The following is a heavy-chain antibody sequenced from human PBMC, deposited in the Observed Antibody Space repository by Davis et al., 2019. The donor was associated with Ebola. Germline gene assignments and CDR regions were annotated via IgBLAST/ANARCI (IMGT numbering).Heavy chain of an antibody. D-gene: IGHD1-26*01. CDR1: GGSVGSDY. CDR3: ARGSLELMRVFPFDY. Sequence: MPSETLSLTCSVSGGSVGSDYWSWIRQSPGKGLEWIAFISNGGRTIYNPSLRGRVTISIDTSKNQFSLEVRSVTAADTAVYYCARGSLELMRVFPFDYWGQGTLVTVSS. V-gene: IGHV4-59*02. J-gene: IGHJ4*02. CDR2: ISNGGRT.